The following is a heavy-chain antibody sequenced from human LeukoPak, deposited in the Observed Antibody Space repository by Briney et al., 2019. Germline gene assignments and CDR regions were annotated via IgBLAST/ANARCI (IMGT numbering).Heavy chain of an antibody. CDR1: GGSFSGYY. CDR3: ARGPRQNSSFYV. D-gene: IGHD6-19*01. V-gene: IGHV4-34*01. J-gene: IGHJ4*02. CDR2: INHSGST. Sequence: PSETLSLTRAVYGGSFSGYYWSWIRQPPGKGLEWIGEINHSGSTNYNPSLKSRVTISVDTSKNQFSLKLSSVTAADTAVYYCARGPRQNSSFYVWGQGTLVNVSS.